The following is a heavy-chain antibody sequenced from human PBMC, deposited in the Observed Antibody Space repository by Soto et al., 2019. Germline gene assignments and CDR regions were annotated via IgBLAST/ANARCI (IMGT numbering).Heavy chain of an antibody. J-gene: IGHJ6*03. CDR2: ISNSGSTI. V-gene: IGHV3-11*01. CDR3: ARGGTYFGWLPSGNGEYYMDV. D-gene: IGHD3-9*01. CDR1: GFTFSDYY. Sequence: QVQLVESGGGLVKPGGSLRLSCAASGFTFSDYYMSWIRQAPGKGLEWVSYISNSGSTIYCADSVKGRFTISRDTAQNSLYLQLNNLRAEESAVYYCARGGTYFGWLPSGNGEYYMDVWGKGTTVTVSS.